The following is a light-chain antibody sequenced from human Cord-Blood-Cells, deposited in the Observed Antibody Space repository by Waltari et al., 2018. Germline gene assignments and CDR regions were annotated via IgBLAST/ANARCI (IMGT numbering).Light chain of an antibody. CDR1: QSICSW. Sequence: DIQMSPSPSTLSASVGGRVTITCRAGQSICSWLAWYQRKPGKALKLLIYKASSLESGVPSRVSGSGSGTEFTLTISSLQPDDCATYYCQQYKSYHSCGQGTKLEI. V-gene: IGKV1-5*03. CDR3: QQYKSYHS. J-gene: IGKJ2*03. CDR2: KAS.